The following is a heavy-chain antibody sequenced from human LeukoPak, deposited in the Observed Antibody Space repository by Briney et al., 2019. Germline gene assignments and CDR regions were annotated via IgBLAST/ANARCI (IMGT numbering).Heavy chain of an antibody. V-gene: IGHV1-2*02. CDR2: INPNSGGT. J-gene: IGHJ6*02. CDR1: GYTFTDYY. CDR3: ARGHYYYSLHV. Sequence: ASVKVSCKASGYTFTDYYIHWVRQAPSQGLEWMGWINPNSGGTNYAQNFQGRVTITRDTSISTAYMELSSLRSDDTAAYYCARGHYYYSLHVWGQGTTVTVSS.